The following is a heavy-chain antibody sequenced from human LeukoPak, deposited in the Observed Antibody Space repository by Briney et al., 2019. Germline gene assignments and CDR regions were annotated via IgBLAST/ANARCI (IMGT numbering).Heavy chain of an antibody. CDR1: GYSIRSGYY. Sequence: SETLSLTCTVSGYSIRSGYYWGWIRQPPGKGLEWIGSMYHSGSTFYNPSLRSRVTISVDTSKNQISLNLRSVTAADTAVYYCARVPGPNWFDPWGQGTLVTVSS. CDR3: ARVPGPNWFDP. J-gene: IGHJ5*02. V-gene: IGHV4-38-2*02. CDR2: MYHSGST.